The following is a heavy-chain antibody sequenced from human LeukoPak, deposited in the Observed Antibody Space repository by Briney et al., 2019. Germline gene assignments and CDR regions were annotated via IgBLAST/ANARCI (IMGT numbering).Heavy chain of an antibody. CDR2: IFPADSDT. J-gene: IGHJ4*02. Sequence: GESLKISCKGSGYTFSNHWIGWVRQMPGKGLEWMGIIFPADSDTRYSPSFQGQVTISADKSINTAYLRWSSLKASDTAMYYCATSESQTRFDYWGQGTLVTVSS. D-gene: IGHD1/OR15-1a*01. V-gene: IGHV5-51*01. CDR1: GYTFSNHW. CDR3: ATSESQTRFDY.